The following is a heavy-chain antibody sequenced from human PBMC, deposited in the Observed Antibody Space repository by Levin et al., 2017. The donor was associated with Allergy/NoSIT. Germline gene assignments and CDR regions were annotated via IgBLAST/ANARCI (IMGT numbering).Heavy chain of an antibody. D-gene: IGHD6-13*01. CDR1: GFTVSDNN. CDR2: FSSTGSR. CDR3: ASQQRGQDRVEDAMDV. Sequence: GGSLRLSCAASGFTVSDNNMSWIRQVPGKGLEWVSYFSSTGSRYYADFVKGRFTIPRDNTKNSLFLQMTSLRADDTAVYYCASQQRGQDRVEDAMDVWGQGTTVTVSS. J-gene: IGHJ6*02. V-gene: IGHV3-11*01.